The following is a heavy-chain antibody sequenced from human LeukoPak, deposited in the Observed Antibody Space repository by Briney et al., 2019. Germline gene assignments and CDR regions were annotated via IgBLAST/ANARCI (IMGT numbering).Heavy chain of an antibody. D-gene: IGHD3-16*01. CDR2: IYSGGST. J-gene: IGHJ4*02. CDR3: VREGGGYYFDY. CDR1: GFTVSSNY. Sequence: GGSLRLSCAASGFTVSSNYMSWVRQAPGKGLEWVSVIYSGGSTYYADSVKGRFTISRDNSKNTLYLQMNSLRAEDTAVYYCVREGGGYYFDYWGQGTLVTVSS. V-gene: IGHV3-53*01.